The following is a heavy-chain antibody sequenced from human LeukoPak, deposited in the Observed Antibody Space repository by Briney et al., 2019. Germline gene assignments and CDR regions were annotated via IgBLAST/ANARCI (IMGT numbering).Heavy chain of an antibody. CDR2: IYTSGST. CDR1: GGSISSYY. D-gene: IGHD5-12*01. V-gene: IGHV4-4*09. J-gene: IGHJ6*03. CDR3: ARQGQRGYRGYDIWSGYYYYMDV. Sequence: SETLSLTCTVSGGSISSYYWSWIRQPPGKGLEGIGYIYTSGSTNYNPSLKSRVTISVDTSKNQFSLKLSSVTAADTAVYYCARQGQRGYRGYDIWSGYYYYMDVWGKGTTVTVSS.